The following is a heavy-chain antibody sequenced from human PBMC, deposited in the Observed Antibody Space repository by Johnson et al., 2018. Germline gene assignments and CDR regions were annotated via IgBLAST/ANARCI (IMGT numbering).Heavy chain of an antibody. CDR1: GFTFSSYV. J-gene: IGHJ1*01. CDR2: VWFDGTNK. Sequence: QVQLVQSGGGVVQPGRSLRLSCAASGFTFSSYVMHWVRQAPGKGLEWVAVVWFDGTNKYYADSVKGRFTISRDNAKNSLFLQMNRRSAEETALCYCAKGGWELLKTYFQHWGQGTLVTVSS. V-gene: IGHV3-33*03. D-gene: IGHD1-26*01. CDR3: AKGGWELLKTYFQH.